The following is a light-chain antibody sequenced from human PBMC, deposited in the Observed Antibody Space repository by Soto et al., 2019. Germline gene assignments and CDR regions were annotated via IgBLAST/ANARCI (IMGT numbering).Light chain of an antibody. CDR1: QSVYKNF. Sequence: EIVLTQSPGTLSLSPGERATLSCRASQSVYKNFLAWYQQKPGQAPRLLINCASNRATGIPYRFSGSGSGTYFSLPIDRREHEDFAVYFCRQYGSSPPTFGGGTKVAIK. V-gene: IGKV3-20*01. CDR2: CAS. CDR3: RQYGSSPPT. J-gene: IGKJ4*01.